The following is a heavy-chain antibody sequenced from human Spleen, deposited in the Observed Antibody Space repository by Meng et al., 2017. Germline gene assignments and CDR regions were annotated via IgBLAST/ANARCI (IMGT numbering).Heavy chain of an antibody. CDR1: GYIFTGYY. CDR3: ARDEDISAAGKLFGDY. Sequence: ASVKVSCKASGYIFTGYYMHWVRQAPGLGLEWMGWINPNSGGTNYAQKFQGRVTMTRDMSISIAYMELSRLRSDDTAVYYCARDEDISAAGKLFGDYWGQGTLVTVSS. D-gene: IGHD6-25*01. J-gene: IGHJ4*02. CDR2: INPNSGGT. V-gene: IGHV1-2*02.